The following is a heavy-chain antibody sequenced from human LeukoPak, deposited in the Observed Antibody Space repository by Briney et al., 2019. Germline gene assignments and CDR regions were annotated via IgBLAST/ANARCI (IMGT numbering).Heavy chain of an antibody. CDR1: GGSISSSSYY. D-gene: IGHD6-19*01. V-gene: IGHV4-39*01. J-gene: IGHJ4*02. Sequence: SETLSLTCTVSGGSISSSSYYWGWIRQPPGKGLEWIGSIYYSGSTYYNPSLKSRVTISVDTSKNQFSLKLSSVTAADTAVYYCAGPAVAGRLSYFDYWGQGTLVTVSS. CDR3: AGPAVAGRLSYFDY. CDR2: IYYSGST.